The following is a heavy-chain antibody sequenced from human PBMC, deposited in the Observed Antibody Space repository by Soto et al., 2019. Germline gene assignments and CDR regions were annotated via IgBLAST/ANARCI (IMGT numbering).Heavy chain of an antibody. CDR2: FDPEDGET. J-gene: IGHJ4*02. V-gene: IGHV1-24*01. D-gene: IGHD5-12*01. CDR3: ATQRVYSGSRFDY. CDR1: GYTLTELS. Sequence: GASVGSCKVSGYTLTELSMHWVRQAPGKGLEWMGGFDPEDGETIYAQKFQGRVTMTEDTSTDTAYMELSSLRSEDTAVYYCATQRVYSGSRFDYWGQGTLVSVSS.